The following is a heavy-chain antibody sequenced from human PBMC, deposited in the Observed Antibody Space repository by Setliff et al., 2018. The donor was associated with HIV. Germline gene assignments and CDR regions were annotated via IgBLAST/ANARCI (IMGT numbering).Heavy chain of an antibody. D-gene: IGHD3-9*01. Sequence: ASVKVSCKASGYIFTDYYIHWVRQAPGQGLEWMGWINPNGGYTNYAQKFLGRVTMTRDTSFTTAYLELSSLKSDDTAVYYCASGCLIGGSGPCRNFEFWGQGTLVTVSS. J-gene: IGHJ4*02. V-gene: IGHV1-2*02. CDR1: GYIFTDYY. CDR3: ASGCLIGGSGPCRNFEF. CDR2: INPNGGYT.